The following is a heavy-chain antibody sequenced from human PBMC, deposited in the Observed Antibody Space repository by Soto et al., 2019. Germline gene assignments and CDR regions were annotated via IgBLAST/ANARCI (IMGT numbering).Heavy chain of an antibody. V-gene: IGHV4-39*01. CDR1: GGSVSSNDYY. CDR2: IDYNGVS. D-gene: IGHD2-15*01. Sequence: SETLSLTFSVSGGSVSSNDYYWGWIRQPPAKGLEWIGDIDYNGVSSCNPSLKTRLTISRDTSKNQFSVRLTCGTAPDTALYWCGKILVAAKIHTDSLXWGPATLVAVSX. J-gene: IGHJ4*02. CDR3: GKILVAAKIHTDSLX.